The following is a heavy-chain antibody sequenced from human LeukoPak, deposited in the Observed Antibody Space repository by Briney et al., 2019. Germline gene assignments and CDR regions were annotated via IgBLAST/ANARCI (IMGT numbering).Heavy chain of an antibody. V-gene: IGHV3-7*05. CDR3: ARDKSYGDSEDY. Sequence: GGSLRLSCAASGFTFGAYWMTWVRQAPGKGLEWVANLNQDGSEKYYVDSVKGRFTISRDSAKNSLYLQMNSLRAEDTAVYYCARDKSYGDSEDYWGQGTLVTVSS. CDR2: LNQDGSEK. J-gene: IGHJ4*02. D-gene: IGHD4-17*01. CDR1: GFTFGAYW.